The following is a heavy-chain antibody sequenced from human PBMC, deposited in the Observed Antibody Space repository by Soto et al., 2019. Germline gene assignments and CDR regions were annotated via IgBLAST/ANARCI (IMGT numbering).Heavy chain of an antibody. V-gene: IGHV4-61*08. CDR2: SESV. D-gene: IGHD7-27*01. J-gene: IGHJ4*02. CDR1: GGSVSSAGYA. CDR3: ARDRWGSIDY. Sequence: QVQLQESGPGLVKPSETLSLTCAVSGGSVSSAGYAWSWIRQPPGKGLEWIGYSESVNYNPSLKSRVTISVDTSKNQFFLRLHSVTAADTAVYYCARDRWGSIDYWGQGTLVTVSS.